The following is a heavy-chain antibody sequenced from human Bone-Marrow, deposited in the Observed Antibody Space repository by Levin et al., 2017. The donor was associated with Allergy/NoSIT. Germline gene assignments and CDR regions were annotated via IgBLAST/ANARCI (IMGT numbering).Heavy chain of an antibody. CDR1: GFTFINYA. CDR3: ARTYWLLGAFDI. V-gene: IGHV3-23*01. J-gene: IGHJ3*02. CDR2: ISGSAEST. D-gene: IGHD3-9*01. Sequence: PGGSLRLSCAASGFTFINYAMSWVRQTPEKGLEWISGISGSAESTYFSDSVKGRFSISRDNSKKTVSLQMKDLRVDDTAIYFCARTYWLLGAFDIWGQGTPVIVSS.